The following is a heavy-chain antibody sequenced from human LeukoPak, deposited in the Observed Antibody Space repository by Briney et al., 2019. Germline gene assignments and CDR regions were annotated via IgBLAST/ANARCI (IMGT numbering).Heavy chain of an antibody. Sequence: ASVKVSCKASGYTFTNYDINWVRQATGQGLEWMGWMNPNSGNTGYAQKFQGRVTMTRNTSISTAYMELSSLRSEDTAVYYCARDRIAVAGRNYYYGMDVWGQGTTVTVSS. CDR2: MNPNSGNT. D-gene: IGHD6-19*01. CDR1: GYTFTNYD. CDR3: ARDRIAVAGRNYYYGMDV. V-gene: IGHV1-8*01. J-gene: IGHJ6*02.